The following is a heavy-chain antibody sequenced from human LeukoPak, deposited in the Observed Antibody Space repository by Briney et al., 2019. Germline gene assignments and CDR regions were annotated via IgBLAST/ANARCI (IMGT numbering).Heavy chain of an antibody. V-gene: IGHV3-23*01. J-gene: IGHJ4*02. CDR2: SGGGVTT. CDR3: AKLLGGSCYGNIDY. D-gene: IGHD2-15*01. CDR1: GFMFSNYA. Sequence: GGSLRLSCAASGFMFSNYAMTWVRQAPGKGLEWVSSSGGGVTTYYAKSVRGRFTISRDNSKNTLYLQMDSLRAEDTAVYYCAKLLGGSCYGNIDYWGQGTLVTVSS.